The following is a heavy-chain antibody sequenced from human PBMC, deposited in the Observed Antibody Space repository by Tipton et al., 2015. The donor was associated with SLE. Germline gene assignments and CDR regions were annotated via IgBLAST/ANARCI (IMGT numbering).Heavy chain of an antibody. D-gene: IGHD3-9*01. CDR3: AREDRYSDWLMPDL. CDR1: GGSMSSSY. J-gene: IGHJ4*02. CDR2: IYYTGST. V-gene: IGHV4-59*01. Sequence: TLSLTCTVSGGSMSSSYWNWIRQSPGKGLEWIGYIYYTGSTNYSPSLYSRVTMSLDTSRTQFSLKLRSVTAADTAVYYCAREDRYSDWLMPDLWGQGTLVTVSS.